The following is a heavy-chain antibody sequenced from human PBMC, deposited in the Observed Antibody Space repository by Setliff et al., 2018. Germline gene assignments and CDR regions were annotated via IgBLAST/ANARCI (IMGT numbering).Heavy chain of an antibody. V-gene: IGHV5-51*01. CDR1: GYSFTNYW. CDR3: ARQAIFGSDAFDI. CDR2: IYTGDSDT. D-gene: IGHD3-3*01. Sequence: PGESLKISCKGSGYSFTNYWIGWVRQMPGKGLEWMGIIYTGDSDTRYSPSFQGQVTISADKSISTAYLQWSSLKASDTAMYYCARQAIFGSDAFDIWGQGTMVTVSS. J-gene: IGHJ3*02.